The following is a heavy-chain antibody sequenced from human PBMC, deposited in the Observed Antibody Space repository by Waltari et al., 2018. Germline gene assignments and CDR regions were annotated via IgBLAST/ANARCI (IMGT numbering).Heavy chain of an antibody. D-gene: IGHD6-13*01. Sequence: QVQLVQSGAEVKKPGASVKVSCKVSGYTLTELSMHWVRQAPGKGLEWMGGFEPEDGETTHAQKFQGRVTRTEDTTTATAYMELSSLRSEDTAVYYCAPTPYSSSSYFDDWGQGTLVTVSS. CDR1: GYTLTELS. V-gene: IGHV1-24*01. J-gene: IGHJ4*02. CDR2: FEPEDGET. CDR3: APTPYSSSSYFDD.